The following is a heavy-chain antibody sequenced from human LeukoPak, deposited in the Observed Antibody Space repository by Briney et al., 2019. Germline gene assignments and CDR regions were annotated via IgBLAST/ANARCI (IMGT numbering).Heavy chain of an antibody. Sequence: TSETLSLTCTVSGGSISSSSYYWGWIRQPPGKGLEWIGSIYYSGSTYYNPSLKSRVTISVDTSKNQFSLKLSSVTAADTAVYYCARDPDGYKFFDYWGRGSPVTVSS. CDR2: IYYSGST. CDR1: GGSISSSSYY. CDR3: ARDPDGYKFFDY. D-gene: IGHD5-24*01. J-gene: IGHJ4*02. V-gene: IGHV4-39*02.